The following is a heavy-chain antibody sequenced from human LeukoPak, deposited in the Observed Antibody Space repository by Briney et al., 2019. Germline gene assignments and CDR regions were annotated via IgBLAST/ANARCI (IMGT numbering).Heavy chain of an antibody. V-gene: IGHV3-23*01. CDR1: GFTFSSYA. J-gene: IGHJ4*02. CDR3: AKEVTRGYYYDSSGLDY. CDR2: ISGSGGST. D-gene: IGHD3-22*01. Sequence: GGSLRLSCAASGFTFSSYAMSWVRQAPGKGLEWVSAISGSGGSTYYADSVKGRFTISRDNSKNTLYLQKNSLRAEDTAVYYCAKEVTRGYYYDSSGLDYWGQGTLVTVSS.